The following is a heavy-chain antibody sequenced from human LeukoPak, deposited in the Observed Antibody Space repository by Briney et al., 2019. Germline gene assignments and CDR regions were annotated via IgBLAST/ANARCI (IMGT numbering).Heavy chain of an antibody. J-gene: IGHJ5*02. Sequence: GGPLRLSCGASGFTFSSYWMSWVRQAPGKGLEWVANIKQDGREKYYVDSVKGRFTISRDNAENSLDLHMNSLRAEDPAVYYCARAVSAMVWGFDPGSQGTLVTVSS. CDR2: IKQDGREK. CDR3: ARAVSAMVWGFDP. D-gene: IGHD4/OR15-4a*01. V-gene: IGHV3-7*04. CDR1: GFTFSSYW.